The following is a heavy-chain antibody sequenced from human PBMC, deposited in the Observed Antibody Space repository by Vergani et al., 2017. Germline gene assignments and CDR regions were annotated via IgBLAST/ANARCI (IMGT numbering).Heavy chain of an antibody. CDR3: AGQPTVEWLVKLGWIDP. Sequence: QLQLQESGPGLVKPSATLSLTCSVSGASIRSSNYYWGWIRQPPGKGLDWIASIYYSGSTYYNPSLKSRVTISVDTSKNQFSLKLSSVTAADRAVYFCAGQPTVEWLVKLGWIDPCGEGILVTVSS. D-gene: IGHD6-19*01. J-gene: IGHJ5*02. CDR2: IYYSGST. CDR1: GASIRSSNYY. V-gene: IGHV4-39*01.